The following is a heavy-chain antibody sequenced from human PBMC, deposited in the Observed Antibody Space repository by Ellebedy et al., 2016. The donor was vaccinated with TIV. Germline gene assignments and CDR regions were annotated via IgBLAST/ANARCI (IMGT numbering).Heavy chain of an antibody. CDR1: GFTFSGYG. D-gene: IGHD2-2*01. J-gene: IGHJ4*02. V-gene: IGHV3-21*05. Sequence: GGSLRLXXAASGFTFSGYGMNWVRQAPGKGLEWISYISSSGSYTSYADSVKGRFTISRDNAKNSLFLQMNSLRAEDTALYYCTRDRGGIVVVLDYWGQGALVTVSS. CDR2: ISSSGSYT. CDR3: TRDRGGIVVVLDY.